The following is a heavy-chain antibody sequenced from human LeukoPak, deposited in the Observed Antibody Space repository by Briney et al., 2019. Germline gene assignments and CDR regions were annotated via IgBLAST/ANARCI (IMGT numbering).Heavy chain of an antibody. Sequence: QTGGSLRLSCAAPGFTFSSSAMHWVRQAPGKGLEWVAVISYDGSNKYYADSAKGRFTISRDNSKNTLYLQMNSLRAEDTAVYYCARDSEGQWLVLGVMDYWGQGTLVTVSS. CDR1: GFTFSSSA. CDR3: ARDSEGQWLVLGVMDY. D-gene: IGHD6-19*01. J-gene: IGHJ4*02. CDR2: ISYDGSNK. V-gene: IGHV3-30-3*01.